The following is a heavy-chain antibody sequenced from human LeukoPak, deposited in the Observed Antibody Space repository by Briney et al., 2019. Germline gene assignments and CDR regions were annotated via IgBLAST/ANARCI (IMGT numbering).Heavy chain of an antibody. J-gene: IGHJ4*02. CDR1: GVSISSSYSY. V-gene: IGHV4-39*01. CDR3: ARQTGAGLFILP. D-gene: IGHD3/OR15-3a*01. Sequence: PSETLSLTCTVSGVSISSSYSYWGWIRQPPGMGLEWNGSIYYTGNTYYNASLKSQVSISIDTYKNQFSLKLTSVTAADTAVYFCARQTGAGLFILPGGEGTLVTVSS. CDR2: IYYTGNT.